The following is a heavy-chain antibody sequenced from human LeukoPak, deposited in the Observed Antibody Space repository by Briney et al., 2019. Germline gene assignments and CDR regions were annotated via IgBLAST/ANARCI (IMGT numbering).Heavy chain of an antibody. CDR2: ITATSSST. J-gene: IGHJ4*02. V-gene: IGHV3-23*01. Sequence: GGSLRLSCAASGFTFSSSAMNWVRQAPGKGLEWVSAITATSSSTHDADSVQGRFTISRDNSKNTLYLQMNSLRPEDTAIYYCAKLFESGTYNNFFHYWGQGTLVTVFS. CDR1: GFTFSSSA. D-gene: IGHD3-10*01. CDR3: AKLFESGTYNNFFHY.